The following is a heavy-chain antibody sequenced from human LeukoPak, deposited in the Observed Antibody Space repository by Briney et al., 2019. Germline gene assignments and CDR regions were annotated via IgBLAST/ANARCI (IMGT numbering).Heavy chain of an antibody. CDR2: IWSNGNNK. Sequence: GGSLRLSCAASGFTFSNYGMHWVRQAPGKGLEWVAVIWSNGNNKYYADSVKGRFTFSRDNSRNTLDLQMNSVRVEDTAVYYCLKERAPFDGFDIWGQGTMVTVSS. CDR1: GFTFSNYG. J-gene: IGHJ3*02. CDR3: LKERAPFDGFDI. V-gene: IGHV3-33*06.